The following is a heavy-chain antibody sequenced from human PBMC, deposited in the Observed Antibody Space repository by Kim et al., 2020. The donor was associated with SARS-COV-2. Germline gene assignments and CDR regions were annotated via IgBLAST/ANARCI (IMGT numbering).Heavy chain of an antibody. Sequence: GGSLRLSCAASGFTFSSYNMNWVRQALGKGLEWVSSISTGSTYIYYADSVKGRFTISRDNTKNSLYLQMNSLRAEDTAVYYCARRDFWSGYSSDYWGQGTLVTVSS. CDR3: ARRDFWSGYSSDY. CDR2: ISTGSTYI. V-gene: IGHV3-21*01. D-gene: IGHD3-3*01. CDR1: GFTFSSYN. J-gene: IGHJ4*02.